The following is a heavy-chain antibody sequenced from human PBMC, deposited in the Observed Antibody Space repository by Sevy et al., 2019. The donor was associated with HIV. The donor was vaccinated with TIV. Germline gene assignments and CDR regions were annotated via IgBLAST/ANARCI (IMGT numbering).Heavy chain of an antibody. CDR1: GASISSPDHY. Sequence: SETLSLTCTVSGASISSPDHYWTWIRQPPGKGLEWIGYIYYSGNTYYNPSLKSRVTISIDTSKKQFSMGWRSVSAADTAVYFCARNYSPWLRFDYWGRGTLVTVSS. CDR3: ARNYSPWLRFDY. CDR2: IYYSGNT. J-gene: IGHJ4*02. D-gene: IGHD2-21*01. V-gene: IGHV4-30-4*08.